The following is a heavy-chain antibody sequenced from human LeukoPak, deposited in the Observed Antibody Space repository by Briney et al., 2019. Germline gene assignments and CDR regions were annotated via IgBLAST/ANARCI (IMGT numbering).Heavy chain of an antibody. CDR3: AKSGYNRLDY. D-gene: IGHD5-24*01. Sequence: GGSLRLSCEASGFTFSSYSMNWVRQAPGKGLEWISYISTSTTTIYYAHSVKGRFTISRDNSKNTLYLQMNSLRADKTSVYYCAKSGYNRLDYWGQGTLVTVSS. V-gene: IGHV3-48*01. J-gene: IGHJ4*02. CDR1: GFTFSSYS. CDR2: ISTSTTTI.